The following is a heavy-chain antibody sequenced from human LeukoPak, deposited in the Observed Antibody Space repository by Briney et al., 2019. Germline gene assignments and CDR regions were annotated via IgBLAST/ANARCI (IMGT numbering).Heavy chain of an antibody. Sequence: GGSLRLSCAASGFTFSSYVMHWVRQAPGKGLEWVAIISYDGSNEYYADSVKGRFTISRDNSKNTLYLQMNSLRSDDTAVYYCARAKWIPVAPPPYYYFMDVWGKGTTVTISS. J-gene: IGHJ6*03. V-gene: IGHV3-30*04. D-gene: IGHD6-19*01. CDR1: GFTFSSYV. CDR2: ISYDGSNE. CDR3: ARAKWIPVAPPPYYYFMDV.